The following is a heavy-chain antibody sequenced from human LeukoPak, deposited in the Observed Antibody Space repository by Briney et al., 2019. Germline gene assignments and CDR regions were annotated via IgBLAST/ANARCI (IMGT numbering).Heavy chain of an antibody. V-gene: IGHV3-49*03. CDR2: IRSKAYGGTT. J-gene: IGHJ4*02. D-gene: IGHD3-10*01. CDR1: GFTFGDYA. CDR3: TGYYGSHY. Sequence: GGSLRLSCTASGFTFGDYAISWFRQAPGKGLEWVGFIRSKAYGGTTEYAASVKGRFTISRDDSKSIAYLQMNSLKTEDTAVYYCTGYYGSHYWGQGTLVTVSS.